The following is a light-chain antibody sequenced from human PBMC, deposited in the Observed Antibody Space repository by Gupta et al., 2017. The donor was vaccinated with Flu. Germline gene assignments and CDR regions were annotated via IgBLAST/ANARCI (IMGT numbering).Light chain of an antibody. J-gene: IGKJ2*03. CDR2: GAS. CDR1: QSVSSN. CDR3: QQYNNWPYS. V-gene: IGKV3-15*01. Sequence: EIVMTQSPATLSVSPGERATLSCRASQSVSSNLAWYQQKPGQAPRLLIYGASTRATGIPARFSGSGSGKEFTLNISSLQSEDFAVYYCQQYNNWPYSFGQGTKLEIK.